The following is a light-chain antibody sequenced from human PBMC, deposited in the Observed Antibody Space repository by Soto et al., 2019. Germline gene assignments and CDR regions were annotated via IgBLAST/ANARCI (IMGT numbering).Light chain of an antibody. CDR1: QSVNIN. CDR2: DAS. J-gene: IGKJ4*01. V-gene: IGKV3-11*01. Sequence: EIVMTQSPATLSVSPGERATLSCRASQSVNINLAWYQQKPGQPPRLLIYDASNRATAIPARFSGSGSGTDFTLTISSLEPEDFAVYYCQQRSTWPLTFGGGTKVDI. CDR3: QQRSTWPLT.